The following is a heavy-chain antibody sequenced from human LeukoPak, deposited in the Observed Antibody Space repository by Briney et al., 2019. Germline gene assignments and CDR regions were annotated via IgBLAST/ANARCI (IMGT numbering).Heavy chain of an antibody. CDR3: ARDYDFWSGPGGRYYYYYYMDV. CDR2: IYTSGST. CDR1: GGSISSYY. J-gene: IGHJ6*03. D-gene: IGHD3-3*01. Sequence: SETLSLTCTVSGGSISSYYWSWIRQPAGKGLEWIGRIYTSGSTDYNPSLKSRVTMSVDTSKNQFSLKLSSVTAADTAVYYCARDYDFWSGPGGRYYYYYYMDVWGKGTTVTVSS. V-gene: IGHV4-4*07.